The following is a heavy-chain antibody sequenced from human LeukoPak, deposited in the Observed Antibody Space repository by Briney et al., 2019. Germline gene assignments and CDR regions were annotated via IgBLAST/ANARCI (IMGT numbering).Heavy chain of an antibody. CDR1: GYTFTGYY. J-gene: IGHJ4*02. CDR3: ARVEKDSSGWYGFDY. CDR2: ISSYNGNT. D-gene: IGHD6-19*01. V-gene: IGHV1-18*04. Sequence: ASVKVSCKASGYTFTGYYMHWVRQAPGQGLEWMGWISSYNGNTNYAQKFQGRVTITTDTSTSTAYMELSSLRSDDTAVYYCARVEKDSSGWYGFDYWGQGTLVTVSS.